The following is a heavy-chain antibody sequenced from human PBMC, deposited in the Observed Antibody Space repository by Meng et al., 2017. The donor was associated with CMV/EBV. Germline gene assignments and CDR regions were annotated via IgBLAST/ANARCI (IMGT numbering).Heavy chain of an antibody. CDR3: AKDVRGRMSFYGVDV. Sequence: GESLKISCAASGFNFDPYTMHWIRQVPGKGLEWVSLITSNGGSTNYADSVKGRFTISRDNSKTSLYLQVNSLRSEDTAVYYCAKDVRGRMSFYGVDVWGQGTTVTVSS. J-gene: IGHJ6*02. CDR2: ITSNGGST. V-gene: IGHV3-43*01. CDR1: GFNFDPYT. D-gene: IGHD3-10*01.